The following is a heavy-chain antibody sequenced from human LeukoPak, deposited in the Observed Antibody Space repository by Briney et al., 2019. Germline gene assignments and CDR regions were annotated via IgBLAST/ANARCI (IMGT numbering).Heavy chain of an antibody. D-gene: IGHD4-17*01. CDR1: GGSISSSSYY. CDR2: IYYSGST. J-gene: IGHJ4*02. V-gene: IGHV4-39*01. Sequence: SETLSLTCTVSGGSISSSSYYWGWIRQPPGKGLEWIGSIYYSGSTYYNPSLKSRVTISVDTSKNQFSLKLSSVTAADTAVYYCARALATYGDYGETTNLWGQGTLATVSS. CDR3: ARALATYGDYGETTNL.